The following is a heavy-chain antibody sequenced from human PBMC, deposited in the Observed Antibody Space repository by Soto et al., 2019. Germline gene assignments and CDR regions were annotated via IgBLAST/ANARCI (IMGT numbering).Heavy chain of an antibody. CDR1: GFTFSSYA. Sequence: GGSLRLSCAASGFTFSSYAMHWVRQAPGKGLEWVAVISYDGSNKYYADSVKGRFTISRDNSKNTLYLQMNSLRAEDTAVYYCAREDSDFWSGYSLEEAFDIWGQGTMVTVSS. J-gene: IGHJ3*02. D-gene: IGHD3-3*01. CDR2: ISYDGSNK. V-gene: IGHV3-30-3*01. CDR3: AREDSDFWSGYSLEEAFDI.